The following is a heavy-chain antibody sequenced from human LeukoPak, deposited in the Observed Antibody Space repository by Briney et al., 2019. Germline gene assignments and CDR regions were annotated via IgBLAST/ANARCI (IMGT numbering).Heavy chain of an antibody. D-gene: IGHD5-18*01. CDR1: GFTFGSYS. Sequence: PGGSLRLSCAASGFTFGSYSMNWVRQAPGKGLEWVSSISSSSSYIYYADSVKGRFTISRDNAKNSLYLQMNSLRAEDTAVYYCARDVVDTAMVPDAFDIWGQGTMVTVSS. J-gene: IGHJ3*02. V-gene: IGHV3-21*01. CDR3: ARDVVDTAMVPDAFDI. CDR2: ISSSSSYI.